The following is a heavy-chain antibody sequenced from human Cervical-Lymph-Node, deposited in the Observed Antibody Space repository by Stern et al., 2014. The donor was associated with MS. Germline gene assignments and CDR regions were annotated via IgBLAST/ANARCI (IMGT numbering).Heavy chain of an antibody. D-gene: IGHD3-22*01. V-gene: IGHV1-46*01. CDR2: INPTGGST. Sequence: VQLVQSGAEVKKPGASVKISCKASGYTFTAYYLYWVRQASGQGLEWMGIINPTGGSTTYAQTFQGRVTMTADTSTSTVYMDLSSLTSEDTAIYYCARAGSGNSNHFDYWGQGTLVTVSP. CDR1: GYTFTAYY. CDR3: ARAGSGNSNHFDY. J-gene: IGHJ4*02.